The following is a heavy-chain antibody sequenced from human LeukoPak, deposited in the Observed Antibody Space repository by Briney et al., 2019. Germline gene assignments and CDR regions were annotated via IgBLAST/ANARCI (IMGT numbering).Heavy chain of an antibody. V-gene: IGHV1-2*02. D-gene: IGHD1/OR15-1a*01. CDR1: GYTFTGCY. CDR2: INPNSGDT. Sequence: ASVKVSCKASGYTFTGCYMHWVPPAPGQGLECMGWINPNSGDTHYAQKFLGRVTMTGDTSISTAYMELSRLRSDDTAVYYCVRNNYLDFWGQGTLVTVSS. J-gene: IGHJ4*02. CDR3: VRNNYLDF.